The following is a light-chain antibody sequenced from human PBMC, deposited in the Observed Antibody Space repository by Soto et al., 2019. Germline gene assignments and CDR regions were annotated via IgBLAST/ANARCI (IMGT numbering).Light chain of an antibody. CDR1: SSDVGGYNY. V-gene: IGLV2-14*01. Sequence: QSALTQPASVSGSPGQSITISCTGTSSDVGGYNYVSWYQQHPGKAPKLILYDVNNRPSGVSDRFSGSKSGNTASLTISGLQVEDEADYYCSSYTSSTTEVFGTGTKLTVL. CDR2: DVN. J-gene: IGLJ1*01. CDR3: SSYTSSTTEV.